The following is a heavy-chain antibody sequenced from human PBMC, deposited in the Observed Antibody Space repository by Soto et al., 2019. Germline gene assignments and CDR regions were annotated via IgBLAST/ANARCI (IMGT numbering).Heavy chain of an antibody. CDR2: ISSSSSYI. V-gene: IGHV3-21*04. Sequence: GGSLRLSCAASGFTFSSYSMNWVRQAPGKGLEWVSSISSSSSYIYYADPVKGRFTISRDNAKDSLYLQMNSLRAEDTALYYCARDDSSGYSTYYFDYWGQGTLVTVSS. D-gene: IGHD3-22*01. CDR1: GFTFSSYS. CDR3: ARDDSSGYSTYYFDY. J-gene: IGHJ4*02.